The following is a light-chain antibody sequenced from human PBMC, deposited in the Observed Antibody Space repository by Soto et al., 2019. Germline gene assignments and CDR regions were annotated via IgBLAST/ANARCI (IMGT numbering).Light chain of an antibody. CDR3: CSRTGSSTSV. J-gene: IGLJ1*01. Sequence: QSALTQPASVSGSPGQSITISCIGTSSDIGAYDYVSWYQHHPGKGPKLMISEVSNRPSGVSDRFSGSKSGNTASLTISGLQAEDEGEYYCCSRTGSSTSVFGSGTKLTVL. CDR1: SSDIGAYDY. CDR2: EVS. V-gene: IGLV2-14*01.